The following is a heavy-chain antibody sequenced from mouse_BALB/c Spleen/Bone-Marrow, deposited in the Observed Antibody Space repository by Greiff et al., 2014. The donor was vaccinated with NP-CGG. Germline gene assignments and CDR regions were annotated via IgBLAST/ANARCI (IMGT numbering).Heavy chain of an antibody. Sequence: VQLQQSGAELVKPGASVKLSRKASGYTFTSYYMYWVKQRPGQGLEWFGEINPSNGGTNFNEKFKSKATLTVDKSSSTAYMQLSSLTSEDSAVYYCSRGRRDALDYWGQGTSVTVSS. CDR2: INPSNGGT. CDR3: SRGRRDALDY. V-gene: IGHV1S81*02. CDR1: GYTFTSYY. J-gene: IGHJ4*01.